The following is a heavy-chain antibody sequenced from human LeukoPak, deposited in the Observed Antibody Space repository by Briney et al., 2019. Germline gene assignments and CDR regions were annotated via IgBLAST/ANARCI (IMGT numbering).Heavy chain of an antibody. Sequence: PGGSLRLSCAASGFTFSSYAMSWVRQAPGKGLEWVSAISGSGGSTYYADSVKGRFTISRDNSKNTLYLQMNSLRAEDTAVYYCARAPLLRFLEWLVSPMDVWGKGTTVTVSS. CDR1: GFTFSSYA. CDR3: ARAPLLRFLEWLVSPMDV. CDR2: ISGSGGST. J-gene: IGHJ6*03. V-gene: IGHV3-23*01. D-gene: IGHD3-3*01.